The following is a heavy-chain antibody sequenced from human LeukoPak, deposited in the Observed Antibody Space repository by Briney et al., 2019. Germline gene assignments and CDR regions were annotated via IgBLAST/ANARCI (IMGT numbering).Heavy chain of an antibody. CDR2: FYHSGIT. V-gene: IGHV4-59*08. CDR3: ARYWGPYDNSGAYFDY. CDR1: GGSFSSYY. J-gene: IGHJ4*02. D-gene: IGHD3-22*01. Sequence: PSETLSLTCTVSGGSFSSYYWSWIRQPPGKGLEWIGYFYHSGITKYNPSLKSRVTISVDTSKNQFSLKLSSVTAADTAMYYCARYWGPYDNSGAYFDYWGQGTLVTVSS.